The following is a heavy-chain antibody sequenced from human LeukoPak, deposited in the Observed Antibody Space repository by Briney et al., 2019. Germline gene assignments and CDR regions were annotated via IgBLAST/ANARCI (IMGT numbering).Heavy chain of an antibody. V-gene: IGHV4-38-2*01. CDR1: GYSISSGYY. D-gene: IGHD3-3*02. CDR3: AREPNFHFWSGYYPDAFDI. CDR2: IYHSGST. Sequence: SETLSLTCAVSGYSISSGYYWGWIRQPPGKGLEWIESIYHSGSTYYNPSLKSRVTISVDTSKNPLSLKLSSVTAANTAVYYCAREPNFHFWSGYYPDAFDIWGGGTIVTVST. J-gene: IGHJ3*02.